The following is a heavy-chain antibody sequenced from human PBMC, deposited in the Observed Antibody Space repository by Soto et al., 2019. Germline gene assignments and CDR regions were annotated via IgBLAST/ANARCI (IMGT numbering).Heavy chain of an antibody. J-gene: IGHJ6*02. D-gene: IGHD4-17*01. CDR3: ARGDYPASYYYSALDV. CDR2: ISPGDSYI. Sequence: QGLLVESGGGLVKPGGSLRVSCAASRFSFSDYYMYWVRQAPGKGLEWLSYISPGDSYIEYADSVKGRFTISRDDVQNSLFLDMSSLRAEDTAVYYCARGDYPASYYYSALDVWGQGTTVSVSS. CDR1: RFSFSDYY. V-gene: IGHV3-11*06.